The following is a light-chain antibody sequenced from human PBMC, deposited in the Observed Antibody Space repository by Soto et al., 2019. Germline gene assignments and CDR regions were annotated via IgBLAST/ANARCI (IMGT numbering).Light chain of an antibody. Sequence: EIVLTQSPGTLSLSPGERATLSGRASDFFISSYLAWSQQNPGQAPRLLIYGAPSRTTGIPDSFSGSGSGTAFTLTISRLEPEDFAVYYCQQYGSSPLTFGPGTKVDIK. V-gene: IGKV3-20*01. CDR1: DFFISSY. J-gene: IGKJ3*01. CDR2: GAP. CDR3: QQYGSSPLT.